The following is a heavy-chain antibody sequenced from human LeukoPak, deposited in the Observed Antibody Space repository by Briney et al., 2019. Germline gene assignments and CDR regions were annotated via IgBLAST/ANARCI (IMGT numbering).Heavy chain of an antibody. J-gene: IGHJ4*02. V-gene: IGHV5-51*01. CDR1: GYSITSYW. Sequence: GESPKISCKGSGYSITSYWIAWVRQMPGKGLEWMGIIYPGDSDTRYSPSFQGQVTISADKSISTAYLQWSSLKASDTAMYYCARHFRSNGDYGPPDYWGQGTLVTVSS. CDR3: ARHFRSNGDYGPPDY. CDR2: IYPGDSDT. D-gene: IGHD4-17*01.